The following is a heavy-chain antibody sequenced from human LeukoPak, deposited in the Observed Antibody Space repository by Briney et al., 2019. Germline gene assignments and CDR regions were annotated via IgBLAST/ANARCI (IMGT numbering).Heavy chain of an antibody. D-gene: IGHD2-2*01. CDR1: GFTFSSYA. CDR3: ARDGSGAMDYYYYYMDV. J-gene: IGHJ6*03. CDR2: ISYDGSNK. Sequence: PGGSLRLSCAASGFTFSSYAMHWVRQVPGKGLEWVAVISYDGSNKYYADSVKGRFTISRDNSKNTLYLQMNSLRAEDTAVYYCARDGSGAMDYYYYYMDVWGKGTTVTVSS. V-gene: IGHV3-30*01.